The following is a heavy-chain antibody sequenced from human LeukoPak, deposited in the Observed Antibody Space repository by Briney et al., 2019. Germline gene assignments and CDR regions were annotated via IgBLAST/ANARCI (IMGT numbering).Heavy chain of an antibody. D-gene: IGHD2-8*01. J-gene: IGHJ6*03. CDR2: ISSSGSTI. CDR1: GFTFSDYY. Sequence: GGPLRLSCAASGFTFSDYYMSWIRQAPGKGLEWVSYISSSGSTIYYADSVKGRFTISRDNAKNSLYLQMNSLRAEDTAVYYCARESTEWPYYYYYYMDVWGKGTTVTISS. CDR3: ARESTEWPYYYYYYMDV. V-gene: IGHV3-11*01.